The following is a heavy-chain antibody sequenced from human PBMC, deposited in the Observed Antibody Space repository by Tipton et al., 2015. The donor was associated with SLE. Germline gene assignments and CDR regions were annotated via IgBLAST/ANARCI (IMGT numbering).Heavy chain of an antibody. J-gene: IGHJ4*02. D-gene: IGHD4-23*01. CDR3: ARVRAMVVTWFDY. CDR2: IYHSGST. Sequence: GSLRLSCAVSGYSISSGYYWGWIRQPPGKGLEWIGSIYHSGSTYYNPSLKSRVTISVDTSKNQFSLKLSSVTAADTAVYYCARVRAMVVTWFDYWGQGTLVTVSS. CDR1: GYSISSGYY. V-gene: IGHV4-38-2*01.